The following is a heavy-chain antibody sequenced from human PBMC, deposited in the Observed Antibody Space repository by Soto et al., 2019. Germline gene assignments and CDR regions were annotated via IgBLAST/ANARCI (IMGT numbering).Heavy chain of an antibody. CDR2: IYPSDSDT. D-gene: IGHD3-3*01. J-gene: IGHJ4*02. V-gene: IGHV5-51*01. CDR3: ARGGVSTRTFDE. Sequence: GESLKISCKGSGYNFAGYWIAWVRQMPGKGLELMGIIYPSDSDTRYRPSFQGQVTISADKSISSAYLQWSSLRASDTAMYYCARGGVSTRTFDEWGQGTPVT. CDR1: GYNFAGYW.